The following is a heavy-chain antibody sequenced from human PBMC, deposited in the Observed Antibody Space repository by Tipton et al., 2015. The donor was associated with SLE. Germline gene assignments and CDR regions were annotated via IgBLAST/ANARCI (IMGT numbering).Heavy chain of an antibody. CDR2: IYYSGST. Sequence: LRLSCAVYGKSFSDSYWSWIRQPPGKGLEWIGYIYYSGSTNYNPSLKSRVTISVDTSKNQFSLKLSSVTAADTAVYYCAGGSGSGWLDYWGQGTLVTVSS. V-gene: IGHV4-59*01. D-gene: IGHD6-19*01. CDR3: AGGSGSGWLDY. J-gene: IGHJ4*02. CDR1: GKSFSDSY.